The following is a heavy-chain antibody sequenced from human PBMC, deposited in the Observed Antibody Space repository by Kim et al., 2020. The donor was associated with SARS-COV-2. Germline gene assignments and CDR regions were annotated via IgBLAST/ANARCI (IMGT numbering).Heavy chain of an antibody. CDR3: AALWFGGGYYFDY. D-gene: IGHD3-10*01. J-gene: IGHJ4*02. CDR2: IYHSGST. CDR1: GGSISSGGYS. Sequence: SETLSLTCAVSGGSISSGGYSWSWIRQPPGKGLEWIGYIYHSGSTYYNPSLKSRVTISVDRSKNQFSLKLSSVTAADTAVYYCAALWFGGGYYFDYWGQGTLVTVSP. V-gene: IGHV4-30-2*01.